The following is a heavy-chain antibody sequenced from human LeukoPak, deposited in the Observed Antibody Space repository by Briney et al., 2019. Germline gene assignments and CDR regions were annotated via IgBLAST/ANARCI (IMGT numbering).Heavy chain of an antibody. CDR3: ARTFVPAAISPYFFDS. V-gene: IGHV3-21*01. D-gene: IGHD2-2*02. J-gene: IGHJ4*02. Sequence: GGSLRLFCAASGFTFSSYSMNWVRQAPGKGLERVSFISGRSNYIYYADSVRGRFTISRDNAKNSVYLQMNSLRAEDTAVYYCARTFVPAAISPYFFDSWGQGTLVTVSS. CDR2: ISGRSNYI. CDR1: GFTFSSYS.